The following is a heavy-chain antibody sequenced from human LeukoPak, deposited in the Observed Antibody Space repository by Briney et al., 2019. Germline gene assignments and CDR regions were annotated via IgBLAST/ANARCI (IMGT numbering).Heavy chain of an antibody. D-gene: IGHD3-10*01. V-gene: IGHV3-11*06. CDR2: XSTSSSYT. CDR3: ARHRRMGGSDAEGY. Sequence: LXLSCTXXXXXXSXXYMXXXRXAPXXXLEXXXXXSTSSSYTNYADSVKGRFIISRDNAKNSLYLQMNSLRAEDTAVYYCARHRRMGGSDAEGYWGQGTLVTVSS. CDR1: XXXXSXXY. J-gene: IGHJ4*01.